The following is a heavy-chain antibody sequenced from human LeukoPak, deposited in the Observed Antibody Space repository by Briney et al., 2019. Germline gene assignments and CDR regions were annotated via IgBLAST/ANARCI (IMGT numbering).Heavy chain of an antibody. CDR2: INHSGST. Sequence: SETLSLTCAVYGGSFSGYYWSWIRQPPGKGLEWIGEINHSGSTNYNPSLKSRVTISVDTSKNQLSLKLSSVTAADTAVYYCARNEAADNWFDPWGQGTLVTVSS. J-gene: IGHJ5*02. V-gene: IGHV4-34*01. CDR3: ARNEAADNWFDP. CDR1: GGSFSGYY. D-gene: IGHD6-13*01.